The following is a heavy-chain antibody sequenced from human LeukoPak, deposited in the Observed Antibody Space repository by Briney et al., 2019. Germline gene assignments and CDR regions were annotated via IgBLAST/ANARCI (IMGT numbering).Heavy chain of an antibody. CDR1: GFTFSSYS. CDR3: AREATGGLRGEYYFDY. J-gene: IGHJ4*02. V-gene: IGHV3-21*01. CDR2: ISSSSSYI. D-gene: IGHD1-14*01. Sequence: GGSLRLSCAASGFTFSSYSMNWVRQAPGKGLEWVSSISSSSSYIYCADSVKGRFTISRDNAKNSLYLQMNSLRAEDTAVYYCAREATGGLRGEYYFDYWGQGTLVTVSS.